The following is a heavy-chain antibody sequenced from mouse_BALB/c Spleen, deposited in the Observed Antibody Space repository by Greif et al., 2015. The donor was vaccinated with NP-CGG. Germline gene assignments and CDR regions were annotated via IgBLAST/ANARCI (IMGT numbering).Heavy chain of an antibody. J-gene: IGHJ3*01. V-gene: IGHV1-7*01. CDR2: INPSTGYT. D-gene: IGHD1-1*01. CDR3: ATTVVATFAY. CDR1: GYTFTSYW. Sequence: VKVVESGAELAKPGASVKMSCKASGYTFTSYWMHWVKQRPGQGLEWIGYINPSTGYTEYNQKFKDKATLTADKSSSTAYMQLSSLTSEDSAVYYCATTVVATFAYWGQGTLVTVSA.